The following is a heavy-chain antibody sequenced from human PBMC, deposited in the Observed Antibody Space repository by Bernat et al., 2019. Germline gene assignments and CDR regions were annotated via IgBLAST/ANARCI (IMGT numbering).Heavy chain of an antibody. CDR3: ARVVQQLPPSYYGMDV. CDR1: GYTFTSYG. J-gene: IGHJ6*02. Sequence: QVQLMQAGAEVKKPGAPVKVACKASGYTFTSYGISWVRQAPGQGLEWMGWISAYNGNTNYAQKLQGRVTMTTDTSTSTAYMELRSLRSDDTAVYYCARVVQQLPPSYYGMDVWGQGTTV. CDR2: ISAYNGNT. D-gene: IGHD6-13*01. V-gene: IGHV1-18*01.